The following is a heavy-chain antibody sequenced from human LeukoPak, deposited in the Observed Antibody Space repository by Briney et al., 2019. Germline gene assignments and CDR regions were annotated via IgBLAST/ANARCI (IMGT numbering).Heavy chain of an antibody. CDR1: GGSFSGYY. CDR3: ARGLGLGIFNYYYMDV. Sequence: PSETLSLTCAVYGGSFSGYYWSWIRQPPGKGLEWIGEINHSGSTNYNPSLKSRVTISVDTSKNQFSLKLSSVTAADTAVYYCARGLGLGIFNYYYMDVWGKGTTVTVSS. V-gene: IGHV4-34*01. J-gene: IGHJ6*03. CDR2: INHSGST. D-gene: IGHD7-27*01.